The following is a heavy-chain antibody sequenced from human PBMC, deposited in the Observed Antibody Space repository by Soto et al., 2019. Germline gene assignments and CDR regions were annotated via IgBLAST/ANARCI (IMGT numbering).Heavy chain of an antibody. V-gene: IGHV3-21*01. J-gene: IGHJ3*02. CDR3: ARVVGYAFDI. CDR1: GFTFSSYS. D-gene: IGHD1-26*01. CDR2: ISSSSSHI. Sequence: GGSLRLSCAASGFTFSSYSMNWVRQAPGKGLEWVSSISSSSSHIYYADSVKGRFTISRDNAKNSLYLQMNSLRVEDTAVYYCARVVGYAFDIWGQGTMVTVSS.